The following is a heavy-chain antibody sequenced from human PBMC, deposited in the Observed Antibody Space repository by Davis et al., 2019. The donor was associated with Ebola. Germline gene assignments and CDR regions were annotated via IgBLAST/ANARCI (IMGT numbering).Heavy chain of an antibody. CDR2: INSDGSST. V-gene: IGHV3-74*01. J-gene: IGHJ6*02. CDR1: GFTLSSYW. CDR3: ARDLAIYDSSGYYYDYYYGMDV. D-gene: IGHD3-22*01. Sequence: GESLKISCAASGFTLSSYWMHWVRQAPGKGLVWVSRINSDGSSTSYADSVKGRFTISRDNAKNTLYLQMNSLRAEDTAVYYCARDLAIYDSSGYYYDYYYGMDVWGQGTTVTVSS.